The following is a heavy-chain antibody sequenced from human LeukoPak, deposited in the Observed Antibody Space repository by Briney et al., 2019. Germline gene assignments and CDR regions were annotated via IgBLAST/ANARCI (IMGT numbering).Heavy chain of an antibody. CDR2: IYWDDDK. V-gene: IGHV2-5*02. CDR1: GFSISTSGVG. CDR3: AHSYSSGWFDY. J-gene: IGHJ4*02. Sequence: ESGPTLVKPTQTLTLTCTFSGFSISTSGVGVGWTRQPPGKALEWLALIYWDDDKRYSPSLKSRLTITKDTSKNQVVITMTKMDPVDTATYYCAHSYSSGWFDYWGQGTLVTVSS. D-gene: IGHD6-19*01.